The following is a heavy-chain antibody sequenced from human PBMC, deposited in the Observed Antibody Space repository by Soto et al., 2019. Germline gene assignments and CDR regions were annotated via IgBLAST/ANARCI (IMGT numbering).Heavy chain of an antibody. CDR1: GGSFSGYY. Sequence: SETLSLTCAVYGGSFSGYYWSWIRQPPGKGLEWIGEINHSGSTNYNPSLKSRVTISVDTSKNQFSLKLSSVTAADTAVYYCARRRGMVRGASGFPWGQGTLVTVSS. CDR3: ARRRGMVRGASGFP. D-gene: IGHD3-10*01. V-gene: IGHV4-34*01. CDR2: INHSGST. J-gene: IGHJ5*02.